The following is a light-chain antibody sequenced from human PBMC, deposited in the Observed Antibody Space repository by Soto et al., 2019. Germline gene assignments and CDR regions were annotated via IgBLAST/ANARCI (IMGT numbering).Light chain of an antibody. CDR3: QQSSRTPFT. Sequence: DLQMTQSPSSLSASVGGRVTITCRASQSINNYLNWYQQKPGRAPKLLIYAASSLQSGVPSRFSGSGSGTDFTLTISSLQPEDYATYYCQQSSRTPFTFGPGTKVDIK. CDR1: QSINNY. CDR2: AAS. V-gene: IGKV1-39*01. J-gene: IGKJ3*01.